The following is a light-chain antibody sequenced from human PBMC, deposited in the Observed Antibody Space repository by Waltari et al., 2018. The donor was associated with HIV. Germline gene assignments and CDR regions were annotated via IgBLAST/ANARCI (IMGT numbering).Light chain of an antibody. J-gene: IGLJ2*01. CDR2: GRD. V-gene: IGLV3-19*01. Sequence: SSELTQDPAVSVALGQKVMITCQGDSLRNNYASWYQQKPGQAPVLGFYGRDGRPSGIPDRFSGSSSGNTASLTSTGAQAEDGSDYDCNCRGNSGNKVLFGGGTRLTVL. CDR1: SLRNNY. CDR3: NCRGNSGNKVL.